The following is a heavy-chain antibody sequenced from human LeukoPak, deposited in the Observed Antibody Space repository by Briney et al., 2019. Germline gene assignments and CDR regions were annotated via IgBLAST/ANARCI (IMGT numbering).Heavy chain of an antibody. Sequence: GGSLRLSCAASGFTFSSYEMNWVRQVPGKGLEWISYISSSTSSIYYADSVKGRFTISRDNAKNSLYLQIISLRAEDTAVYYCARVSGAHGGLSDYWGQGTLVTVSS. CDR1: GFTFSSYE. CDR3: ARVSGAHGGLSDY. CDR2: ISSSTSSI. V-gene: IGHV3-48*03. J-gene: IGHJ4*02. D-gene: IGHD1-26*01.